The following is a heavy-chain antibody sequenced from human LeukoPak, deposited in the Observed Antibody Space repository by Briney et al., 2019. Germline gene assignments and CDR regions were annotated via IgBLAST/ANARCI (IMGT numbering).Heavy chain of an antibody. D-gene: IGHD6-13*01. CDR2: INGDGSRT. J-gene: IGHJ4*02. CDR3: ARRSSYYYFDY. V-gene: IGHV3-74*01. Sequence: GGSLRLSCAASGFTFSSYWMHWVRQAPGKGLVWVSHINGDGSRTNYADSVRGRFTISRDNAKNTLYLQMNSLRAEDTAVYYCARRSSYYYFDYWGQGTLVTVSS. CDR1: GFTFSSYW.